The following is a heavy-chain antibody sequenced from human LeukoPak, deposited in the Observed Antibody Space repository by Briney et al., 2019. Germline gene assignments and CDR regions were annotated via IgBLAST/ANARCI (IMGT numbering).Heavy chain of an antibody. J-gene: IGHJ4*02. CDR2: IYTSGST. CDR1: GGSISSGSYY. V-gene: IGHV4-61*02. Sequence: SQTLSLTCTVSGGSISSGSYYWSWIRQPAGKGLEWIGRIYTSGSTNYNPSLKSRVTISVDTSKNQFSLKLSSVTAADTAVYYCARLYYYEILTGYLSSIRYFDYWGQGILVTVSS. CDR3: ARLYYYEILTGYLSSIRYFDY. D-gene: IGHD3-9*01.